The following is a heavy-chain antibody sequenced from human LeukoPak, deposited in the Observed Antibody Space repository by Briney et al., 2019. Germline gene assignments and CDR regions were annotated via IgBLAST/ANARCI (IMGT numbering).Heavy chain of an antibody. CDR3: AKNSGGTCYSHLDY. Sequence: GGSLRLSCAASGFTFSSYAMSWVRQAPGKGLEWVSAISGSGGSTYYADSVKGRFTISRDNSKNTLYLQMNSLRAEDTAVYYCAKNSGGTCYSHLDYWGQGTLDTVSS. D-gene: IGHD2-15*01. CDR2: ISGSGGST. CDR1: GFTFSSYA. V-gene: IGHV3-23*01. J-gene: IGHJ4*02.